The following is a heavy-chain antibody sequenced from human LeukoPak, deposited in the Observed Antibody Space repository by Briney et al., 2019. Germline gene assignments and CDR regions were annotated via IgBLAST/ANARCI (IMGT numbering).Heavy chain of an antibody. J-gene: IGHJ4*02. CDR2: ISYDESDK. V-gene: IGHV3-30*04. D-gene: IGHD6-19*01. CDR1: GFTFSGFP. Sequence: GGSLRLSCATSGFTFSGFPIHWVRQAPGKGLEWVALISYDESDKSYADSAKGRFTISRDNSRNTVYLQMKSLRGEDTGVYYCSRGSGWSFDNWGQGTLVAVSS. CDR3: SRGSGWSFDN.